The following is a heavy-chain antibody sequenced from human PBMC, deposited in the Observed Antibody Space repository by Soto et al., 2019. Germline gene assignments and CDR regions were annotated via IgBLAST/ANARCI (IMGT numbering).Heavy chain of an antibody. CDR1: GLTFSGYW. D-gene: IGHD3-10*02. CDR3: ARGVKNVYGVDV. Sequence: GGSLRLSCAASGLTFSGYWMHWVRQAPGKGLVWVSRINSDGSSTNYADYVEGRFTISRDNAKNTLYLQMNSLRAEDTALYYSARGVKNVYGVDVWGQGTTVTVSS. V-gene: IGHV3-74*01. J-gene: IGHJ6*02. CDR2: INSDGSST.